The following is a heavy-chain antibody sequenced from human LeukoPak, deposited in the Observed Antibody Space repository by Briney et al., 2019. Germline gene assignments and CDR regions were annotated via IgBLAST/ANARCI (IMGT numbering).Heavy chain of an antibody. V-gene: IGHV1-2*02. D-gene: IGHD4-17*01. J-gene: IGHJ4*02. CDR2: INPNSGGT. CDR1: GYSSTVYY. CDR3: ASLYGDYVASDY. Sequence: GASVKVSCKASGYSSTVYYMHWVRQAPGQGLEWMGWINPNSGGTNYAQKFPGRVTMTRDTSVSTAYMELSRLRSDDTAVYYCASLYGDYVASDYWGQGTLVTVSS.